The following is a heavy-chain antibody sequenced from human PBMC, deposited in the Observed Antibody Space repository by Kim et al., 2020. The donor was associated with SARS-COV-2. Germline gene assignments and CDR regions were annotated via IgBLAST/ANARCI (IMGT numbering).Heavy chain of an antibody. J-gene: IGHJ4*02. CDR2: INAGNGNT. CDR1: GYTFINYV. V-gene: IGHV1-3*01. Sequence: ASVKVSCKASGYTFINYVMHWVRQAPGQRLEWMGWINAGNGNTKYSQKFQGRVTITRDTSASTAYMELSSLRSEDTAVYYCARETFGAYDYWSQGTLVTVSS. D-gene: IGHD3-16*01. CDR3: ARETFGAYDY.